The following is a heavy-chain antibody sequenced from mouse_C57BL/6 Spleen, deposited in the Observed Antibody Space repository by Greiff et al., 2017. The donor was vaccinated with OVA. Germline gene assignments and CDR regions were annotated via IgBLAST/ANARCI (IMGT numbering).Heavy chain of an antibody. CDR2: IDPSDSYT. J-gene: IGHJ1*03. CDR3: ARRFTTVVATDPWYFDV. Sequence: QVQLQQPGAELVKPGASVKLSCKASGYTFTSYWMQWVKQRPGPGLEWIGEIDPSDSYTNYNQKFKGKATLTVDTSSSTAYMQLSSLTSEDSAVYYGARRFTTVVATDPWYFDVWGTGTTVTVSS. V-gene: IGHV1-50*01. CDR1: GYTFTSYW. D-gene: IGHD1-1*01.